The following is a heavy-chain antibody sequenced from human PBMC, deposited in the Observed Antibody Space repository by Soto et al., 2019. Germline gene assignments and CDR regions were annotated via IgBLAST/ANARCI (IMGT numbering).Heavy chain of an antibody. D-gene: IGHD2-2*02. Sequence: EGSLRLSCAASGFTFISYGMHWFRHSPCKGLEWVAVIWYDGSNKYYADSVKGRFTISRDNSKTTLYLQMNSLRAEDTAVYYCARKYCSSTSCYKGSYYGMDVWGKGTTVTVSS. CDR1: GFTFISYG. CDR3: ARKYCSSTSCYKGSYYGMDV. J-gene: IGHJ6*04. CDR2: IWYDGSNK. V-gene: IGHV3-33*01.